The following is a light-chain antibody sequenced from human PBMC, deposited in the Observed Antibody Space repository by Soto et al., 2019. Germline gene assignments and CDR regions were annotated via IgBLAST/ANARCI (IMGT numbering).Light chain of an antibody. Sequence: EIVMTQSPATVSVSPGERATLSCRASQSVSSNLAWYQQKPGQAPRLLIYGASTRATGVPVRFSGSGSGTEFTLTISSLQSEDFAVYCCQQYSTWPLTFGGGTKVEIK. CDR1: QSVSSN. J-gene: IGKJ4*01. CDR3: QQYSTWPLT. CDR2: GAS. V-gene: IGKV3-15*01.